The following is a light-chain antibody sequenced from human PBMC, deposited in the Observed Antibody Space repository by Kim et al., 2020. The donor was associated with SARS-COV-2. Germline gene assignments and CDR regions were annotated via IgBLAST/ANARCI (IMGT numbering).Light chain of an antibody. CDR3: QQYNKWPLT. J-gene: IGKJ4*01. CDR1: QSVSNT. CDR2: RAS. V-gene: IGKV3-15*01. Sequence: VSPGESAALSCRASQSVSNTLAWYQQKPGQAPRLLIYRASTRATGVPARFSGSGSGTEFTLTISSLQSEDLAVYYCQQYNKWPLTFGGGTKVDIK.